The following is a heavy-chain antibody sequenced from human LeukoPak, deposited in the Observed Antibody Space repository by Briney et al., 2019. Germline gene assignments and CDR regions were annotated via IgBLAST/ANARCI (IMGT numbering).Heavy chain of an antibody. CDR2: IYYSGST. J-gene: IGHJ5*02. CDR3: ARGEVIAAAVIWFDP. CDR1: GGPISSGGYY. D-gene: IGHD6-13*01. Sequence: PSQTLSLTCTVSGGPISSGGYYWSWIRQHPGKGLEWIGYIYYSGSTYYNPSLKSRVTISVDTSKNQFSLKLSSVTAADTAVYYCARGEVIAAAVIWFDPWGQGTLVTVSS. V-gene: IGHV4-31*03.